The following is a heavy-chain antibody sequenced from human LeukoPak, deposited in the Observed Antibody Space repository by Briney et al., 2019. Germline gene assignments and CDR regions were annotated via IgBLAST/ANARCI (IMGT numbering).Heavy chain of an antibody. D-gene: IGHD3-16*01. J-gene: IGHJ3*02. CDR2: IYYSGST. V-gene: IGHV4-39*07. Sequence: PSETLSLTCTVSGGSISSSSYYWGWIRQPPGKGLEWIGSIYYSGSTYYNPSLKSRVTISVDTSKNQFSLKLSSVTAADTAVYYCARDLPPYTILAAFDIWGQGTMVTVSS. CDR3: ARDLPPYTILAAFDI. CDR1: GGSISSSSYY.